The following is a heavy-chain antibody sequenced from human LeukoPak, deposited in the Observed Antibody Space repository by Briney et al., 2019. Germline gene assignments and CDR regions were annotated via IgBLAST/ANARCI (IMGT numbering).Heavy chain of an antibody. D-gene: IGHD2-15*01. Sequence: SETLSLTCTVSGGSITSYYWSYIRQPPGKGLEWIGYIYYSGSTNYNPSLKSRVTISVDTSKNQFSLKLSSVTAADTAVYYCARDPDRGSGTFDYWGQGTLVTVSS. J-gene: IGHJ4*02. CDR3: ARDPDRGSGTFDY. CDR1: GGSITSYY. V-gene: IGHV4-59*01. CDR2: IYYSGST.